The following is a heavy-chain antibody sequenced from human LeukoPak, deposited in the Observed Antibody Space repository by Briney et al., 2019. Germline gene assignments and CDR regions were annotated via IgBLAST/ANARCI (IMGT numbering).Heavy chain of an antibody. CDR2: ISTYDGNT. Sequence: ASVTVSCKASGYTFTSYGISWVRQAPGQGLEWMGWISTYDGNTNYAQKFQGRVTLTTDTSTSTAYMELRSLRSDDTAVYYCARTCRGASCYQIYWGQGTLVTVSS. J-gene: IGHJ4*02. CDR1: GYTFTSYG. CDR3: ARTCRGASCYQIY. V-gene: IGHV1-18*01. D-gene: IGHD2-2*01.